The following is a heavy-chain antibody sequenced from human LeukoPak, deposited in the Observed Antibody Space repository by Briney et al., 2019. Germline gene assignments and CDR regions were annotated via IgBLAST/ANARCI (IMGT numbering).Heavy chain of an antibody. CDR1: GGSVSSVIYY. D-gene: IGHD3-10*01. CDR3: ATDYYGSGSRFDP. V-gene: IGHV4-61*01. Sequence: PSETLSLTCTVSGGSVSSVIYYWSWIRQPPGKGLGWIGYIYYSGSTNYNPSLKGRVTISVDTSKNQFSLKLSSVTAADTAVYYCATDYYGSGSRFDPWGQGTLVTVSS. J-gene: IGHJ5*02. CDR2: IYYSGST.